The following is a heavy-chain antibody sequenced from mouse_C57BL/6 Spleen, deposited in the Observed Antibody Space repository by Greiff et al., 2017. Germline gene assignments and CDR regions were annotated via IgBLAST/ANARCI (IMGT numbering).Heavy chain of an antibody. D-gene: IGHD1-2*01. Sequence: EVQLQQSGAELVRPGASVKLSCTASGFNIKDDYMHWVKQRPEQGLEWIGWIDPENGDTEYASKFQGKATITADTSSNTAYLQLSSLTSEDTAVYYCTAFLITTAYAMTTGVKEPQSPSPQ. J-gene: IGHJ4*01. CDR1: GFNIKDDY. V-gene: IGHV14-4*01. CDR3: TAFLITTAYAMTT. CDR2: IDPENGDT.